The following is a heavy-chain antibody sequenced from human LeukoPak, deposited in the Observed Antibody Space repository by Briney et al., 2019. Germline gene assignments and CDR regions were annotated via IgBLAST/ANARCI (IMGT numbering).Heavy chain of an antibody. V-gene: IGHV3-23*01. Sequence: GGSLRLSCAASGFTFSYYAMNWVRQTPGKGLDWVSRISADGGSTYYTDSVKGRFTISRDNSRSTLYLHMNSLRADDTALYYCATPHEGPGGGTNYPPHYWGQGTLVTVSS. CDR2: ISADGGST. D-gene: IGHD1-7*01. CDR1: GFTFSYYA. CDR3: ATPHEGPGGGTNYPPHY. J-gene: IGHJ4*02.